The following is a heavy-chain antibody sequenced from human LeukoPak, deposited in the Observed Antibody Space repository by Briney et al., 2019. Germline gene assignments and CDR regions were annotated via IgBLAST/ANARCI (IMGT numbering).Heavy chain of an antibody. CDR3: ARDARGRGVPDAFDI. J-gene: IGHJ3*02. CDR2: IYHSGST. CDR1: GGSISSGGYS. D-gene: IGHD3-10*01. Sequence: PSETLSLTCAVSGGSISSGGYSWSWIRQPPGKGLEWIGYIYHSGSTYYSPSLKSRVTISVDRSKNQFSLKLSSVTAADTAVYYCARDARGRGVPDAFDIWGQGTMVTVSS. V-gene: IGHV4-30-2*01.